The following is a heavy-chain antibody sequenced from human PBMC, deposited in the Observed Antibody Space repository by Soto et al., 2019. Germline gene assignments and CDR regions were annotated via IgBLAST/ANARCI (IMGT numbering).Heavy chain of an antibody. CDR2: ISAYNGNT. CDR3: ARDRAWSSFDY. D-gene: IGHD6-19*01. V-gene: IGHV1-18*01. J-gene: IGHJ4*02. Sequence: ASVKVSCKASGYTFTSYGISWVRQAPGQGLEWMGWISAYNGNTKYAQKLQGRFTISRDNAKNSLFLQMDSLRVEDTALYYCARDRAWSSFDYWGQGTQVTVSS. CDR1: GYTFTSYG.